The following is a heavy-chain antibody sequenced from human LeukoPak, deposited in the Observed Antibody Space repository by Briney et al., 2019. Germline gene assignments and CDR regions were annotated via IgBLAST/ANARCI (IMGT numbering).Heavy chain of an antibody. CDR3: TRLDDSSGYDY. V-gene: IGHV3-73*01. D-gene: IGHD3-22*01. J-gene: IGHJ4*02. Sequence: GGSLRLSCAASGFTFSGSAMHWVRQASGKGLERVGRIRSKANSYATAYAASVKGRFTISRDDSKNTAYLQMNSLKTEDTAVYYCTRLDDSSGYDYWGQGTLVTVSS. CDR2: IRSKANSYAT. CDR1: GFTFSGSA.